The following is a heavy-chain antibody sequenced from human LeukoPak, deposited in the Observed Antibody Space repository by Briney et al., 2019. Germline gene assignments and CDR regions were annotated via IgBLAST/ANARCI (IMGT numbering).Heavy chain of an antibody. CDR3: ARDHGYCSGGSCYPDVYFDY. CDR2: INPSGGST. J-gene: IGHJ4*02. V-gene: IGHV1-46*01. D-gene: IGHD2-15*01. Sequence: ASVKVSCKASRYTFTSYYMHWVRQAPGQGLEWMGIINPSGGSTSYAQKFQGRVTMTRDTSTSTVYMELSSLRSEDTAVYYCARDHGYCSGGSCYPDVYFDYWGQGTLVTVSS. CDR1: RYTFTSYY.